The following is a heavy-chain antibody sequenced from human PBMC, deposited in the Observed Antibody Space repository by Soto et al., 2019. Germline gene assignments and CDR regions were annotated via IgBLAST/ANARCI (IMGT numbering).Heavy chain of an antibody. CDR3: AKTAAGGKNYYGMDV. CDR2: IYPGDSDT. J-gene: IGHJ6*02. Sequence: GESLKISGKGSGYRFTRYWIGWARQMPGKGLEWMGIIYPGDSDTRYSPSFQGQVTISADKSISTAYLQWSSLKASDTAMYYCAKTAAGGKNYYGMDVWGQGTTVTVSS. D-gene: IGHD6-13*01. V-gene: IGHV5-51*01. CDR1: GYRFTRYW.